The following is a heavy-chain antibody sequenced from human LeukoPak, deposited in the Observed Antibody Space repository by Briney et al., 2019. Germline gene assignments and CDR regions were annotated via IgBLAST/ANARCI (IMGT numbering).Heavy chain of an antibody. CDR1: VFTLSIYW. V-gene: IGHV3-7*02. J-gene: IGHJ6*02. CDR3: ARGGGGDYDLYYFGMGV. Sequence: GGSLRLSCAASVFTLSIYWMSWVRQAPGEGREWVGNIKQDGSEKYYVDSVKGRFTISRDNAKNSLYLQMNSLRAEDTAVYYCARGGGGDYDLYYFGMGVWGQGTTVTVSS. CDR2: IKQDGSEK. D-gene: IGHD4-17*01.